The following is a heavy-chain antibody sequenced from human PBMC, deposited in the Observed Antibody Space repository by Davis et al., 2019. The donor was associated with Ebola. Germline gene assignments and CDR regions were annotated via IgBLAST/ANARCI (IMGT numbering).Heavy chain of an antibody. CDR2: ISASEGHT. J-gene: IGHJ4*02. CDR1: GFTFSNYD. CDR3: ARYCHYTDCSYFDC. D-gene: IGHD2-15*01. Sequence: GESPKISCAASGFTFSNYDMRWVRHVPGKGLEWVSTISASEGHTHYSDSVRGRFTISRDNSKNTLYLQMNSLRAEDTATYYCARYCHYTDCSYFDCWGQGTMVAVSS. V-gene: IGHV3-23*01.